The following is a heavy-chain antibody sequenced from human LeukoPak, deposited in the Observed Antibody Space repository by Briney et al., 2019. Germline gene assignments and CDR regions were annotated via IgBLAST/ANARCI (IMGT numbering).Heavy chain of an antibody. CDR1: GFTFSNYG. V-gene: IGHV3-30*03. Sequence: GGSLRLSCAASGFTFSNYGINWVRQAPGKGLEWVAVISYDGTSKYYADSVKGRFTISRDNSKNTLYLQMNSLRPEDTAVYYCARADCSSTSCYSGGYYYYMDVWGKGTTVTVSS. D-gene: IGHD2-2*01. CDR3: ARADCSSTSCYSGGYYYYMDV. CDR2: ISYDGTSK. J-gene: IGHJ6*03.